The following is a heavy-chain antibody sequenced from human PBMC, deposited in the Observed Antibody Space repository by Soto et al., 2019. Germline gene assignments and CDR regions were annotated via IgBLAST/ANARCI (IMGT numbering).Heavy chain of an antibody. CDR3: TRDAERDSRERRWFDL. Sequence: RGSLRLSCSASGFTFRSFTMNWGRQSPVKGLEWVSTISSNSAYIYYTDALRGRFTISRDNAKNSLHLQMNSLRAEDTAVYYCTRDAERDSRERRWFDLWYQGPLVTFSS. CDR1: GFTFRSFT. D-gene: IGHD1-1*01. J-gene: IGHJ5*02. V-gene: IGHV3-21*01. CDR2: ISSNSAYI.